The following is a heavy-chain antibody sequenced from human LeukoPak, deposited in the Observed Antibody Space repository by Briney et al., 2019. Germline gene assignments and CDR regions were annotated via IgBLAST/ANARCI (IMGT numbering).Heavy chain of an antibody. J-gene: IGHJ4*02. CDR1: GLPLCTYW. CDR3: ARGSSASN. CDR2: IKQDGSEK. Sequence: GGSLRLSCAASGLPLCTYWMTWVRPGPGKGLEWVANIKQDGSEKYYVDSVKGRFTISRDNAKNSLYLQMNSLRAEDSAMYYCARGSSASNWGQGTLVTVSS. D-gene: IGHD6-13*01. V-gene: IGHV3-7*05.